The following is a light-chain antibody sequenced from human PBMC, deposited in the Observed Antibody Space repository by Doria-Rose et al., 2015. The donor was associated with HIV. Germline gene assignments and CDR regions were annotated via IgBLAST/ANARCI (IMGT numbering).Light chain of an antibody. J-gene: IGLJ3*02. CDR2: STS. V-gene: IGLV7-43*01. Sequence: VSPGGPVTLTWASRTIAVTRGYYPNWFQQKPGQPPRTLIYSTSYKHSWTPARFSGSLLGGKAALTLSGVQPEDEAEYYCLLYYGGTQGVFGGGTKLTVL. CDR3: LLYYGGTQGV. CDR1: TIAVTRGYY.